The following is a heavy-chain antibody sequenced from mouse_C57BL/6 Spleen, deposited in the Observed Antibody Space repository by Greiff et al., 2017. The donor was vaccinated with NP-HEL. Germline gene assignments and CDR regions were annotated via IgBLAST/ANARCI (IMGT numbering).Heavy chain of an antibody. CDR3: ARYDYDSLYFDY. V-gene: IGHV1-80*01. J-gene: IGHJ2*01. CDR2: IYPGDGDT. Sequence: VQLKQSGAELVKPGASVKISCKASGYAFSSYWMNWVKQRPGKGLEWIGQIYPGDGDTNYNGKFKGKATLTADKSSSTAYMQLSSLTSEDSAVYFCARYDYDSLYFDYWGQGTTLTVSS. D-gene: IGHD2-4*01. CDR1: GYAFSSYW.